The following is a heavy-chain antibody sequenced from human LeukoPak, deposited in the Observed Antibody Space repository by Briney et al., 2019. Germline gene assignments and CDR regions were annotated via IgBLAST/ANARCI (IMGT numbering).Heavy chain of an antibody. Sequence: GGSLRLSCVASGFTFSTYAMSWVRQAPGKGLEWVSVISGGGGTTYYADSMKGRFSISRDISKSTLNLRMDSLRAEDTAVYYRARAEVGTAYFDSWGQGILVTVSS. CDR3: ARAEVGTAYFDS. CDR2: ISGGGGTT. J-gene: IGHJ4*02. V-gene: IGHV3-23*01. CDR1: GFTFSTYA. D-gene: IGHD1-7*01.